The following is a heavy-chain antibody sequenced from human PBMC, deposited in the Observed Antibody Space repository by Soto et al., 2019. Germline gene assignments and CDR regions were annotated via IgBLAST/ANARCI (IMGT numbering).Heavy chain of an antibody. CDR3: ARQYSSMLDL. V-gene: IGHV3-11*01. D-gene: IGHD6-13*01. Sequence: QVHLVESGGGLVKPGGSLRLSCAASGFTCKNYYMNWIRQTPGKGLEWVSYISDSGNSIYYADSLKGRVTISRDKAKISLLLEMNSLRAEDTAIYYCARQYSSMLDLWGQGTLVTVSS. CDR1: GFTCKNYY. J-gene: IGHJ4*02. CDR2: ISDSGNSI.